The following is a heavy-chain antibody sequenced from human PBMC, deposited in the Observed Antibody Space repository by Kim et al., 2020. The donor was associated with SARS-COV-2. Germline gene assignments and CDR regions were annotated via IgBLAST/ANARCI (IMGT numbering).Heavy chain of an antibody. V-gene: IGHV4-4*02. J-gene: IGHJ5*02. CDR3: ARGDRAYSSGWYWFDP. Sequence: SLTSRVTISVDKSKNQFSLKLSSVTAADTAVYYCARGDRAYSSGWYWFDPWGQGTLVTVSS. D-gene: IGHD6-19*01.